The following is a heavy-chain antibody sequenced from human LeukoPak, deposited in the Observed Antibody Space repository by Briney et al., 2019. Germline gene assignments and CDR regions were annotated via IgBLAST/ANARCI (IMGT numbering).Heavy chain of an antibody. CDR3: AKGKTVTQFDY. Sequence: GGSLRLSCAASGFTFSSYAMHWVRQAPGKGLEWVAVISYDGSNKYYADSVKGRFTISRDNSKNTLYLQMNSLRAEDTAVYYCAKGKTVTQFDYWGQGTLVTVSS. V-gene: IGHV3-30-3*01. CDR2: ISYDGSNK. CDR1: GFTFSSYA. D-gene: IGHD4-17*01. J-gene: IGHJ4*02.